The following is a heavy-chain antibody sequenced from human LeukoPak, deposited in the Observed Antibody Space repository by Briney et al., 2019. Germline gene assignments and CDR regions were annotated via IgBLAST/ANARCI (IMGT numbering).Heavy chain of an antibody. Sequence: GASVKVSCKASGYIFTSYGISWVRQAPGRGLEWMGWISVYNDNKNYAQKFQGRVTMTTDPSTSTAHMELRSLRSEDTAVYYCARDLSRFLYYDSSSYGYWGQGTLVTVSS. CDR1: GYIFTSYG. CDR3: ARDLSRFLYYDSSSYGY. V-gene: IGHV1-18*01. J-gene: IGHJ4*02. CDR2: ISVYNDNK. D-gene: IGHD3-22*01.